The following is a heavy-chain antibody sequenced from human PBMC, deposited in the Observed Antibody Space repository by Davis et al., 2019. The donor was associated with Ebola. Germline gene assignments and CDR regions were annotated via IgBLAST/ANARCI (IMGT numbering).Heavy chain of an antibody. J-gene: IGHJ5*02. CDR1: GLTFDNYA. D-gene: IGHD3-10*01. CDR2: ITSNSGTT. Sequence: GESLKISCATSGLTFDNYAMHWFRQAPGKGLEWVSGITSNSGTTAYADSVKGRFTISRDNAKDSLYLQMNSLRIEDTAFYYCAKDFYGSGSYIEAWGQGTLVAVSS. V-gene: IGHV3-9*01. CDR3: AKDFYGSGSYIEA.